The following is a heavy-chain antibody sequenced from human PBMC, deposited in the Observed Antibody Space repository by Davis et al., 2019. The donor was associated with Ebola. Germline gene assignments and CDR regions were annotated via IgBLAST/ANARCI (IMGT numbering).Heavy chain of an antibody. J-gene: IGHJ3*02. Sequence: GESLKISCAASGFTFSDYGMHWVRQAPGKGLEWVAFIAYDGRSHFYADSVKGRFTISRDNSKSTLYVQINSLKTEDTAAYYCARESNDFDIWGQGTLVTVS. CDR3: ARESNDFDI. CDR2: IAYDGRSH. V-gene: IGHV3-30*03. CDR1: GFTFSDYG.